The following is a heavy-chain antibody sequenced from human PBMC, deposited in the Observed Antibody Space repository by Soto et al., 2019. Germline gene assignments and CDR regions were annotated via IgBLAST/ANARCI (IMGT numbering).Heavy chain of an antibody. J-gene: IGHJ5*02. D-gene: IGHD6-13*01. Sequence: GPSVKVSCKASGYTFTGYYMHWVRQAPGQGLEWMGWINPNSGGTNYAQKFQGWVTMTRDTSISTAYMELSRLRSDDTAVYYCARGGYSSSWPYNWFDPWGQGTLVTVSS. CDR3: ARGGYSSSWPYNWFDP. V-gene: IGHV1-2*04. CDR2: INPNSGGT. CDR1: GYTFTGYY.